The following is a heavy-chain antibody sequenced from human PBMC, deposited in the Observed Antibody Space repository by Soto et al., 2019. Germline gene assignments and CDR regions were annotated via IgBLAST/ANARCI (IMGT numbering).Heavy chain of an antibody. J-gene: IGHJ4*02. V-gene: IGHV1-69*01. CDR2: ILPIFKTP. Sequence: QVQLVQSGAEVKKPGSSVKVSCKASGDTLNNYAINWVRQAPGQGLEWMGGILPIFKTPTYAQKFQGRVTIAADESTSTAYMEVSSLRSNDTAVYFCATLASGRYFFQYWGQGTLVTVSS. CDR3: ATLASGRYFFQY. CDR1: GDTLNNYA. D-gene: IGHD2-15*01.